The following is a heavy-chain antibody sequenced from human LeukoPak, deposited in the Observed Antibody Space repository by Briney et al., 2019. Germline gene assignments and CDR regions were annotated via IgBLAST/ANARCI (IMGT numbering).Heavy chain of an antibody. J-gene: IGHJ4*02. CDR2: LSWNSGSI. D-gene: IGHD4-17*01. Sequence: PGGSLRLSCAASGFTFDNYAMHWVRQPPGKGLEWVSGLSWNSGSIGHADSVKGRFTISRDNAKNSLYMQMNSLRPEDTALYYCVKDMRALTMTTRPGFDCWGQGTLVTVSS. CDR1: GFTFDNYA. V-gene: IGHV3-9*01. CDR3: VKDMRALTMTTRPGFDC.